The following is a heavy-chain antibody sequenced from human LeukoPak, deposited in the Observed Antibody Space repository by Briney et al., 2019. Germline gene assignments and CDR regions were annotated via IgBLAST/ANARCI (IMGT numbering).Heavy chain of an antibody. Sequence: ASVKVSCKASVYTFTGYYMHWVRQAPGQGLEWMGWINPNSGGTNYAQKFQGRVTMTRDTSISTAYMELSRLRSDDTAVYYCAREGTYYYDSSGYSQFDPWGQGTLVTVSS. V-gene: IGHV1-2*02. CDR3: AREGTYYYDSSGYSQFDP. CDR1: VYTFTGYY. CDR2: INPNSGGT. J-gene: IGHJ5*02. D-gene: IGHD3-22*01.